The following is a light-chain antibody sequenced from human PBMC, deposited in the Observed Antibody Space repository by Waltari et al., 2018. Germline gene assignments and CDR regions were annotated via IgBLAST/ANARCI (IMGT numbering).Light chain of an antibody. CDR1: QSISKY. Sequence: EIVLTQPRGTLSLSSGERATLSCRTSQSISKYLAWYQQKPGQAPRLLIYHASSRATGIPDRFSGSGSGTDFSLTISRLEPEDFAVYYCQHYVSLPVTFGQGTKVEI. V-gene: IGKV3-20*01. CDR3: QHYVSLPVT. J-gene: IGKJ1*01. CDR2: HAS.